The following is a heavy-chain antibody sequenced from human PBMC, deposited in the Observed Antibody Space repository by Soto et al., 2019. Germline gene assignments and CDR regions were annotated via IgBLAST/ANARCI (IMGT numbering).Heavy chain of an antibody. V-gene: IGHV4-59*08. J-gene: IGHJ1*01. CDR3: GRHFYEGAAPELQH. D-gene: IGHD3-16*01. CDR1: GGSISSYY. Sequence: SETLSLTCTVSGGSISSYYWSWIRQPPGKGLEWIGYIYYSRSTNYNPSLKSRVTISVDTSKNQFSLKLSSVTAADPAVYYCGRHFYEGAAPELQHWGQGPLVPVPP. CDR2: IYYSRST.